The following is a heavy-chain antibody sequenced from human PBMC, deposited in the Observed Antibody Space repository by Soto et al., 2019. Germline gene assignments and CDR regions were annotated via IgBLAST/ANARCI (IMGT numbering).Heavy chain of an antibody. J-gene: IGHJ5*02. V-gene: IGHV3-53*01. D-gene: IGHD2-15*01. CDR3: ARELPPDL. Sequence: GGSLRLSCAASGFTVSSKYMNWVRQAPGKGLEWVSIIWSAGLTYHADSVRGRFTISRDISKNILFLQMNNLRAEDSAIYYCARELPPDLWGQGTLVTVSS. CDR2: IWSAGLT. CDR1: GFTVSSKY.